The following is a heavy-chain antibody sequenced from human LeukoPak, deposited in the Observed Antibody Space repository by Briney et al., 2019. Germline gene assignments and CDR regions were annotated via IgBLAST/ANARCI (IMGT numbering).Heavy chain of an antibody. J-gene: IGHJ4*02. CDR3: ARSSGAFDY. V-gene: IGHV4-59*01. Sequence: SETLSLTCTVSGDSISSSYWSWIRQPPGKGLDWIGYIYYSGITSYNPSLKSRVSMSLDTSKNQFSLKLNSVTAADTAVYYCARSSGAFDYWGQGALVTVSS. CDR1: GDSISSSY. CDR2: IYYSGIT.